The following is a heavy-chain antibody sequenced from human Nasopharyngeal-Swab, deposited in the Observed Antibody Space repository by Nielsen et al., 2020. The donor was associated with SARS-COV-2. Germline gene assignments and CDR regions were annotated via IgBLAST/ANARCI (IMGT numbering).Heavy chain of an antibody. Sequence: SETLSLTCTVSGASISSSINYWGWIRQSAQKGREWIGTVAYSGTANYNPSLNSRVTISVDTSKNQFSLKLISVTAADTAVYYCARDESGDYLGLPFDYWGQGTLVTVSS. CDR1: GASISSSINY. D-gene: IGHD4-17*01. CDR2: VAYSGTA. V-gene: IGHV4-39*07. CDR3: ARDESGDYLGLPFDY. J-gene: IGHJ4*02.